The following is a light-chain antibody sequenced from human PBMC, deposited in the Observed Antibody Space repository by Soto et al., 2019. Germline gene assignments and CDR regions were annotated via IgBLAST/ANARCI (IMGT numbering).Light chain of an antibody. J-gene: IGLJ1*01. CDR3: CSYAGSYTRYV. V-gene: IGLV2-11*01. Sequence: QSVLTQPRSVSGSPGQSVSISGTGTSSDVGGYNYVSWYQQHPGKAPKLMIYDVSERPSGVPARSSGSKSCNTASLTISGLQADDEANYYCCSYAGSYTRYVFGTGTKVTVL. CDR2: DVS. CDR1: SSDVGGYNY.